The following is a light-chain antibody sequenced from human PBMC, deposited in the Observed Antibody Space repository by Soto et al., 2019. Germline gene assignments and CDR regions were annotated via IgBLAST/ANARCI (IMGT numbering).Light chain of an antibody. J-gene: IGKJ1*01. CDR2: GAS. CDR3: QQYGSLSWT. V-gene: IGKV3-20*01. CDR1: QSVNRQV. Sequence: EIVMTQSPASLSVTPGERVTLSCRASQSVNRQVLWYQHRPGQAPRLLIFGASGRATGIPDRFSGSGSGTDFTLTISRLEPEDFAVYYCQQYGSLSWTFGQGTKVDIK.